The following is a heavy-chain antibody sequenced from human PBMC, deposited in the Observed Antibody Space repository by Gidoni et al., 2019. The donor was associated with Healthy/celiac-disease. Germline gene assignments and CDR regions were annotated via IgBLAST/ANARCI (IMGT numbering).Heavy chain of an antibody. Sequence: EVQLVESGGGLVQPGGALRLSCAASGFPFSSYSMNWVRQAPGKGLEWVSYISSSSSTIYYADSVKGLFIIARKNAKNSLYLQMNSLRAEDTAVYYCAIGYSYGSPIDYWGQGTLVTVSS. CDR2: ISSSSSTI. V-gene: IGHV3-48*01. D-gene: IGHD5-18*01. CDR1: GFPFSSYS. CDR3: AIGYSYGSPIDY. J-gene: IGHJ4*02.